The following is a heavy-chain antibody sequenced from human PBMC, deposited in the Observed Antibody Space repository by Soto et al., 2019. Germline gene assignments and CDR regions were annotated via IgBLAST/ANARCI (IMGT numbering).Heavy chain of an antibody. CDR3: ARDLGGIDYGDYFSLFDY. CDR2: IWYDGSNK. D-gene: IGHD4-17*01. J-gene: IGHJ4*02. Sequence: GGSLRLSCAASGFTFSSYGMHWVRQAPGKGLEWVAVIWYDGSNKYYADSVKGRFTISRDNSKNTLYLQMNSLRPEDTAVYYCARDLGGIDYGDYFSLFDYWGQGTLVTVSS. V-gene: IGHV3-33*01. CDR1: GFTFSSYG.